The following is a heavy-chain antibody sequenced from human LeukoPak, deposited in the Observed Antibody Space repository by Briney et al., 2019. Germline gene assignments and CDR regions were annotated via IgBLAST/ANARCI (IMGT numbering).Heavy chain of an antibody. V-gene: IGHV3-33*06. CDR1: GFTFSSYG. J-gene: IGHJ6*03. Sequence: GRSLRLSCAASGFTFSSYGMHWVRQAPGRGLEWVAVIWYDGSNKYYADSVKGRFTISRDNSKNTPYLQMNSLRAEDTAVYYCAKVKFAARTQYYYYYMDVWGKGTTVTVSS. D-gene: IGHD6-6*01. CDR3: AKVKFAARTQYYYYYMDV. CDR2: IWYDGSNK.